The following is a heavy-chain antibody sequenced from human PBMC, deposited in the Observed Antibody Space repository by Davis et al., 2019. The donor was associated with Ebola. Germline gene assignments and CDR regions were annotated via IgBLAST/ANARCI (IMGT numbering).Heavy chain of an antibody. CDR2: ISHDGSKR. V-gene: IGHV3-30*18. J-gene: IGHJ6*04. Sequence: PGGSLRLSCAASGNTFSIFAMHWVRQAPGKGLEWVAVISHDGSKRYYADSVKGLITISRDNSKNTLYLQMNSVRGEDTAVYYCAKDGGAVAARPPGYYGMDVWGRGTTVTVSS. D-gene: IGHD6-19*01. CDR1: GNTFSIFA. CDR3: AKDGGAVAARPPGYYGMDV.